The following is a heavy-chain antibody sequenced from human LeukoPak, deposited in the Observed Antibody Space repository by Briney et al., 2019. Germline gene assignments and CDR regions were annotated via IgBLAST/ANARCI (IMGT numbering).Heavy chain of an antibody. CDR1: GFTFSDYY. Sequence: SPGGSLRLSCAVSGFTFSDYYMSWIRQAPGKGLEWVSYISSSGSTIYYADSVKGRFTISRDNAKNSLYLQMNSLRAEDTAVYYCAKDLFPYSSGWDLDYWGQGTLVTISS. J-gene: IGHJ4*02. D-gene: IGHD6-19*01. V-gene: IGHV3-11*04. CDR3: AKDLFPYSSGWDLDY. CDR2: ISSSGSTI.